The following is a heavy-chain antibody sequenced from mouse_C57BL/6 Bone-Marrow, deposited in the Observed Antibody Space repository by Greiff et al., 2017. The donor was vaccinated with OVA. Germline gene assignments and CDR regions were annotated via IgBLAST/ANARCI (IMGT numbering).Heavy chain of an antibody. CDR3: ARSGNYGCDY. CDR2: IDPSDSYT. J-gene: IGHJ2*01. CDR1: GYTFTSYW. Sequence: QVQLQQPGAELVRPGTSVKLSCKASGYTFTSYWMHWVKQRPGQGLEWIGVIDPSDSYTNYNQKFKGKATLTVDTSSSTAYMQLSSLTSEDSAVYYCARSGNYGCDYWGQGTTLTVSS. D-gene: IGHD2-1*01. V-gene: IGHV1-59*01.